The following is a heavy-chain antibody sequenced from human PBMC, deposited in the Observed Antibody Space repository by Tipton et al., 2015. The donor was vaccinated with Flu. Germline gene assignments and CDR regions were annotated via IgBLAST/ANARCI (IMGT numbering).Heavy chain of an antibody. CDR1: GYTFTGYY. D-gene: IGHD3-3*01. Sequence: QVQLVQSGAEVKKPGASVKVSCKASGYTFTGYYMHWVRQAPGQGLEWMGWINPNSGGTNYAQKFQGRVTMTRDTSISTAYMELSRLRSDDTAVYYCARDCPRENDFWSGYSYYYYYYGMDVWGQGTPVTVSS. J-gene: IGHJ6*02. V-gene: IGHV1-2*02. CDR3: ARDCPRENDFWSGYSYYYYYYGMDV. CDR2: INPNSGGT.